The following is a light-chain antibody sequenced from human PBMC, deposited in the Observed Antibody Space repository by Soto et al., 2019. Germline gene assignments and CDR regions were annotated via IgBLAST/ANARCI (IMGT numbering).Light chain of an antibody. CDR2: AAS. V-gene: IGKV1-39*01. CDR1: QSISNY. J-gene: IGKJ1*01. Sequence: DLQMTQSPSSLSASVRDRVSITCRASQSISNYLNWYQQKPGKAPRLLIYAASTLQSGVPSRFSGSGSGTDFTLTISSLQPEDFATYYCQQSYNTPQTFAQGTKVEIK. CDR3: QQSYNTPQT.